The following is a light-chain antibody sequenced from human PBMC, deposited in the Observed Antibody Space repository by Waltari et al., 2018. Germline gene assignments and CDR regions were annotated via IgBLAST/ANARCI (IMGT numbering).Light chain of an antibody. CDR1: QTNKKY. CDR2: STS. Sequence: DIQMTQSPSSLAASVGDRVTITCRTSQTNKKYVNWYQQTSRQAPKLLIYSTSTLHSGVPARFSGSGSGTDFTLTISSLHSEDFATYYCQQNEDAPWTFGPGTTVEIK. V-gene: IGKV1-39*01. J-gene: IGKJ1*01. CDR3: QQNEDAPWT.